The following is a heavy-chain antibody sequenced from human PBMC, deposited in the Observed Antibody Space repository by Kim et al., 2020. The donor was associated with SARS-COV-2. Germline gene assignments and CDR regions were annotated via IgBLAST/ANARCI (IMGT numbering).Heavy chain of an antibody. J-gene: IGHJ3*02. CDR2: ISAYNGNT. CDR3: AVDIVAPDAFDI. Sequence: ASVKVSCKASGYTFTSYGISWVRQAPGQGLEWMGWISAYNGNTNYAQKLQGRVTMTTDTSTSTAYMELRSLRSDDTAVYYCAVDIVAPDAFDIWGQGTMVTVSS. CDR1: GYTFTSYG. D-gene: IGHD5-12*01. V-gene: IGHV1-18*04.